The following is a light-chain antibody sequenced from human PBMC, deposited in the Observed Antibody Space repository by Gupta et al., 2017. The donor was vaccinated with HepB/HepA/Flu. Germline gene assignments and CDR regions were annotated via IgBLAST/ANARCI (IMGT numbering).Light chain of an antibody. Sequence: HSVLTPLPSSSGPPGQMVTISCSCTSSNIGSHSVYWYRQLPGTAPKLRILRNNQRPSGVPGRFSGSKSGTSAFLAISAPRSEDVADYYCAEWDNRPSGHWVFGGGTKLTVL. CDR1: SSNIGSHS. CDR2: RNN. V-gene: IGLV1-47*01. CDR3: AEWDNRPSGHWV. J-gene: IGLJ3*02.